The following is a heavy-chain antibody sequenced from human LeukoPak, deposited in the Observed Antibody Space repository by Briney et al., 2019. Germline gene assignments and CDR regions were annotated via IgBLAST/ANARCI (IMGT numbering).Heavy chain of an antibody. J-gene: IGHJ4*02. CDR2: ISSDGGTT. CDR3: VLHPPYGSGGYIDY. CDR1: GFTFSGYW. D-gene: IGHD3-10*01. Sequence: GGSLRLSCAASGFTFSGYWMHWVCQAPGKGLVWVSRISSDGGTTNYADSVKGRFTISRDSGKNTLFLQMNSLRVEDTAVYYCVLHPPYGSGGYIDYWGQGTLVTVST. V-gene: IGHV3-74*01.